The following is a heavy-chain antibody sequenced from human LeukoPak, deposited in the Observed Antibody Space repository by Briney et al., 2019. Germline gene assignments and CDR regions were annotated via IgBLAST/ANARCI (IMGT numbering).Heavy chain of an antibody. J-gene: IGHJ6*02. CDR3: AKVSVGPLSRPTHVALYYGMDV. CDR1: GFTFNRFA. CDR2: IGSSGATT. Sequence: PGGSLRLSCEASGFTFNRFAMSWVRQAPGKGPEWVAGIGSSGATTFYADSVKGRCSISRDNSKNTVHLEMNSLRAEDTAIYYCAKVSVGPLSRPTHVALYYGMDVWGQGITVIVSS. D-gene: IGHD2-8*01. V-gene: IGHV3-23*01.